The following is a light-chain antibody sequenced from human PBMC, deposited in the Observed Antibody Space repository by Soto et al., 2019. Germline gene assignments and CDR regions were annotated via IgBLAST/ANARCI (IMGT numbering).Light chain of an antibody. J-gene: IGLJ2*01. CDR2: EVN. CDR1: SSDIGSYDY. V-gene: IGLV2-8*01. CDR3: SSLATNNSFQLI. Sequence: QSALTQPPSASGSPGQSVTISCTGTSSDIGSYDYVSWYQQHPGKAPKLIIYEVNYRPSVVPVRFSGSKSGNTASLTVSGLQPEDEADYYGSSLATNNSFQLIFGGGTKLTAL.